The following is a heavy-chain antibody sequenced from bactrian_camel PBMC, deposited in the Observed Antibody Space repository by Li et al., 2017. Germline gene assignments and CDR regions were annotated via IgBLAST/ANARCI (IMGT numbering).Heavy chain of an antibody. V-gene: IGHV3S53*01. Sequence: HVQLVESGGGSVQAGGFLRLSCTASVDTNSSYSMAWFRQAPGKEREAVAAIDSYGSTRYGDSVKGRYTISRDNAKKTMYLQMNSLKTEDTAVYYCATGVFTTWSGNYWGQGTQVTVS. D-gene: IGHD2*01. CDR1: VDTNSSYS. CDR3: ATGVFTTWSGNY. CDR2: IDSYGST. J-gene: IGHJ4*01.